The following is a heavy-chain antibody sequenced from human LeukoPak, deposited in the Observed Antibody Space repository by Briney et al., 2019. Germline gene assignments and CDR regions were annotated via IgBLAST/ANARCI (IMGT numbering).Heavy chain of an antibody. Sequence: PSETLSLTCAVYGGSFTDYNWTWLRQSSEKGLEWIGEINDSGTTHYNPSLKSRVTISVDTAKHQFSLRMRSLTAADTAVYYCARGLDLEGLDYWGQGTLVTVSS. CDR2: INDSGTT. CDR3: ARGLDLEGLDY. D-gene: IGHD1-1*01. J-gene: IGHJ4*02. V-gene: IGHV4-34*01. CDR1: GGSFTDYN.